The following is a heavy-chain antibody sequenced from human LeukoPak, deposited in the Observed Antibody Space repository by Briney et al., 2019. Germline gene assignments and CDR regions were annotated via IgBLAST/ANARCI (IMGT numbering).Heavy chain of an antibody. D-gene: IGHD3-22*01. CDR3: ATDPRGYYYDSSGYDY. J-gene: IGHJ4*02. Sequence: ASVTVSCKVSGYSLTQLSMHWVRQPPGKGLDWMGGFDPEDGETIYAQKFQGRVTMTEDTSTDTAYVELSSLRSEDTAVYYCATDPRGYYYDSSGYDYWGQGTLVTVSS. CDR1: GYSLTQLS. CDR2: FDPEDGET. V-gene: IGHV1-24*01.